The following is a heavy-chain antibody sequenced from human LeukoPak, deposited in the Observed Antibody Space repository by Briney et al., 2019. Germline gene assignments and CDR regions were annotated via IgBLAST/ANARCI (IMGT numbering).Heavy chain of an antibody. CDR2: IWYDEITK. CDR1: GFTFRSYG. D-gene: IGHD3-22*01. Sequence: GGTLRLSCVASGFTFRSYGIHWVRQAPGKGLEWLAFIWYDEITKNYADSVKGRFTISRDNSKNTLYVQLNSLRPDDTAVYYCAKDSSDYYFDYWGQGTLVTVSS. CDR3: AKDSSDYYFDY. J-gene: IGHJ4*02. V-gene: IGHV3-30*02.